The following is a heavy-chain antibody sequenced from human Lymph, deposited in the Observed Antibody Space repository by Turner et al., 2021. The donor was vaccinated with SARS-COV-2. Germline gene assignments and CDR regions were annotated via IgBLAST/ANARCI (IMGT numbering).Heavy chain of an antibody. Sequence: QVQLVQSGAEVKKPGASVKVSCKASGYTFTGSYMHWVRQAPGQGLEWMGWINHNSGGTNYAQKFQGRVTMTRDTSISTAYMELSRLRSDDTAVYYCARDVERYNDFWSGYSGGYGLDVWGQGTTVTVSS. D-gene: IGHD3-3*01. CDR2: INHNSGGT. V-gene: IGHV1-2*02. CDR3: ARDVERYNDFWSGYSGGYGLDV. CDR1: GYTFTGSY. J-gene: IGHJ6*02.